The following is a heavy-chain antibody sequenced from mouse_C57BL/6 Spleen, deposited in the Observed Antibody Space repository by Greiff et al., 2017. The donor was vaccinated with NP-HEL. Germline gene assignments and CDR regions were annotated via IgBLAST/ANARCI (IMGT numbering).Heavy chain of an antibody. Sequence: EVQLQQSGPGLVKPSQSLSLTCSVTGYSITSGYYWNWIRQFPGNKLEWMGYISYDGSNNYNPSLKNRISITRDTSKNQFFLKLNSVTTEDTATYYCARDRITDYDDRLYAMDYWGQGTSVTVSS. V-gene: IGHV3-6*01. CDR3: ARDRITDYDDRLYAMDY. D-gene: IGHD2-4*01. J-gene: IGHJ4*01. CDR2: ISYDGSN. CDR1: GYSITSGYY.